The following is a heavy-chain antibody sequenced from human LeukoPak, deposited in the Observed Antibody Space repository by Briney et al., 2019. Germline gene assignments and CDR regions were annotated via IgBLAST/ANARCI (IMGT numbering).Heavy chain of an antibody. V-gene: IGHV4-34*01. CDR3: ARGPNPVWGRLNWFDP. CDR2: INHSGST. J-gene: IGHJ5*02. Sequence: PSETLSLTCAVYGGSFSGYYWSWIRQPPGKGLEWIGEINHSGSTNYNPSLKSRVTISVDTSKNQFSLKLSSVTAADTAVYYCARGPNPVWGRLNWFDPWGQGTLVTVSS. CDR1: GGSFSGYY. D-gene: IGHD3-16*01.